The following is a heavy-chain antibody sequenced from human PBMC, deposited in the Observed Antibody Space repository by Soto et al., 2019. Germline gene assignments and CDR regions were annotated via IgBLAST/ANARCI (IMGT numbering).Heavy chain of an antibody. V-gene: IGHV4-59*01. CDR2: IYYSGST. J-gene: IGHJ4*02. CDR1: GCSISSYD. Sequence: SETLSLTCTVSGCSISSYDWSWIRQPPGKGLEWIGYIYYSGSTNYNPSLKSRVTISVDTSKNQFSLKLSSVTAADTAVYYCARKYQLLGNFDYWGQGTLVTVSS. CDR3: ARKYQLLGNFDY. D-gene: IGHD2-2*01.